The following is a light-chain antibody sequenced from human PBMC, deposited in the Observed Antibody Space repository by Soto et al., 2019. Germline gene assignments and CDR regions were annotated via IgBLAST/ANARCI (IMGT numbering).Light chain of an antibody. CDR3: QHRRDWPLT. Sequence: EIVLTQSPATLSLSPGERATLSCRASQSVSSYLAWYQQKPGQAPRLLISDASNRATGIPARFSGSGSGTDFTITVSSLEPEDFAVYYCQHRRDWPLTFGGGTKVEI. V-gene: IGKV3-11*01. CDR2: DAS. J-gene: IGKJ4*01. CDR1: QSVSSY.